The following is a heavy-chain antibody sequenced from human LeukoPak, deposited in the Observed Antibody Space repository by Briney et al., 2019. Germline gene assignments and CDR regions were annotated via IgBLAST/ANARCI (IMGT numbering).Heavy chain of an antibody. V-gene: IGHV5-51*01. CDR1: GYSFSSNW. J-gene: IGHJ6*04. CDR2: IYPSDSDT. Sequence: KPGESLKISCKGSGYSFSSNWIGWVRQMPGKGLEWMGTIYPSDSDTTYSPSFRAHVTISVDKSVSTAYRQWTSLKPSNTAMYYCARQVTTSTYGMEVWGEGTTVTVSS. CDR3: ARQVTTSTYGMEV. D-gene: IGHD4-17*01.